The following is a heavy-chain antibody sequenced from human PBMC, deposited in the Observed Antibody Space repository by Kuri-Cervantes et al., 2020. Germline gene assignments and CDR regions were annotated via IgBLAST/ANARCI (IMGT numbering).Heavy chain of an antibody. D-gene: IGHD6-13*01. Sequence: GGSLRLSCAASGFTFSSYAMHWVRQAPGKGLEWVAVISYDGSNKYYADSVKGRFTISRDNSKNTLYLQMNSLRAEDTAVYYCARSGAATKSVTRDYFDYWGQGTLVTVSS. V-gene: IGHV3-30*14. CDR3: ARSGAATKSVTRDYFDY. J-gene: IGHJ4*02. CDR1: GFTFSSYA. CDR2: ISYDGSNK.